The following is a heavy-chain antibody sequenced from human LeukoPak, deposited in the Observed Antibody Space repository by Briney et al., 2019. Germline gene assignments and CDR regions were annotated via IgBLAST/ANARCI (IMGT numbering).Heavy chain of an antibody. CDR3: ARIRAIAVAGPFDS. CDR1: GYSFTSYW. D-gene: IGHD6-19*01. CDR2: IYPGDSDT. Sequence: GESLKISCEGCGYSFTSYWIGWVREMRGKGLEWMGIIYPGDSDTRYRPSFQGQVTISAHKSISTAYLQWSSRKDSDTAMYYCARIRAIAVAGPFDSWGQGTLVTVSS. J-gene: IGHJ4*02. V-gene: IGHV5-51*01.